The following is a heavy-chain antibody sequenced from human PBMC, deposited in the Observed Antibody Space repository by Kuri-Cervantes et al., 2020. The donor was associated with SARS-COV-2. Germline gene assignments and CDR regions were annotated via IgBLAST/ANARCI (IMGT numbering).Heavy chain of an antibody. V-gene: IGHV1-69*13. CDR1: GGTFSSYA. CDR3: ARAHCSGGSCYPEYYYYYGMDV. J-gene: IGHJ6*02. CDR2: IIPIFGTA. D-gene: IGHD2-15*01. Sequence: SVKVSCKASGGTFSSYAISWVRQAPGQGLEWMGGIIPIFGTANYAQKFQGRVTITADESTSTAYMELNSLRSEDTAVYYCARAHCSGGSCYPEYYYYYGMDVWGQGTTVTVSS.